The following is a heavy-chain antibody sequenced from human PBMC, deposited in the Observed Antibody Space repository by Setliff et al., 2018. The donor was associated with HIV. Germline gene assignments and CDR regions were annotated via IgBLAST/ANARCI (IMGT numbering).Heavy chain of an antibody. CDR3: ARDDDSSGYYDDYWYYDL. J-gene: IGHJ2*01. Sequence: PGGSLRLSCAASGFTSSGYNLNWVRQAPGKGLEWVSSISGSSGYKYYADSVKGRFTISRDNAKNTLYLQMNSLGAEDTAVYYCARDDDSSGYYDDYWYYDLWGRGTLVTVSS. CDR2: ISGSSGYK. CDR1: GFTSSGYN. D-gene: IGHD3-22*01. V-gene: IGHV3-21*01.